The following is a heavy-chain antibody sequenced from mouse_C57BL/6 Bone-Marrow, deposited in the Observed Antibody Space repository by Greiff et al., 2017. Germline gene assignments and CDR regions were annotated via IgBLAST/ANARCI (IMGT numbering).Heavy chain of an antibody. Sequence: EVQLVESGGDLVKPGGSLKLSCAASGSTFSSYGMSWVRQTPDKRLAWVATIGSGGSYTYYTDSVKGRFTISRVNAKNTLYLQMSSLKSEDTALYYCAWDWYFDVWGTGTTVTVSS. CDR1: GSTFSSYG. CDR3: AWDWYFDV. J-gene: IGHJ1*03. CDR2: IGSGGSYT. D-gene: IGHD4-1*01. V-gene: IGHV5-6*01.